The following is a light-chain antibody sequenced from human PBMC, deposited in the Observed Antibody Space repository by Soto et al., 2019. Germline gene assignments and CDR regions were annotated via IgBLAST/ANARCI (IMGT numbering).Light chain of an antibody. J-gene: IGKJ4*01. CDR3: QHRYNWPLT. Sequence: EIVLTQSPATLSLSPGEKATLSCRASQSINTYLGWYQQKPGQAPRLLIYDAANRATGVPARFSGSGSGTDVTLTITNLEPEDFAVYYCQHRYNWPLTFGAGTKVEI. V-gene: IGKV3-11*01. CDR2: DAA. CDR1: QSINTY.